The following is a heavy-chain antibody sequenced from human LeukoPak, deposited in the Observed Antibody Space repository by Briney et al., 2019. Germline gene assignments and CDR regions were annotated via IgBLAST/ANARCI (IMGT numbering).Heavy chain of an antibody. CDR1: GFTFSSYA. D-gene: IGHD4-17*01. J-gene: IGHJ4*02. CDR3: ARGTTVTRNYFDY. Sequence: GGSLRLSCADSGFTFSSYAMSWVRQVPGKGLEWVSVMFAGGSTYYADSVKGRFTISRDESKNSLYLQMNSLRAEDTAVYYCARGTTVTRNYFDYWGQGTLVTVSS. V-gene: IGHV3-53*01. CDR2: MFAGGST.